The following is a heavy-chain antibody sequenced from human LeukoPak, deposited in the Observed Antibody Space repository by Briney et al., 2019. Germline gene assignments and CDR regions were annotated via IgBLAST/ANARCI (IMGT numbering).Heavy chain of an antibody. J-gene: IGHJ4*02. D-gene: IGHD7-27*01. CDR1: GFTFRSYA. V-gene: IGHV3-23*01. Sequence: PGGSLRLSCAASGFTFRSYAMSWVRQAPGKGLEWVSSISGSGGSTYYADSVKGRFSISRDNSKNTLYLQMNSLRAEDTAAYYCAKDFSGEDKRARNFDYWGQGTLVTVSS. CDR2: ISGSGGST. CDR3: AKDFSGEDKRARNFDY.